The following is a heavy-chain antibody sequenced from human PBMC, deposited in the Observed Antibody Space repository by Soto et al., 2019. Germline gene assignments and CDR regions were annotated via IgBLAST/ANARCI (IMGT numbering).Heavy chain of an antibody. Sequence: QVQLVQSGAEVKKHGASVKVSCKASGYTFTGYYMHWVRQAPGQGLEWMGWINPNSGGTNYAQKFQGWVTMTRDTSISTAYMELSRLRSDDTAVYYCARDGGRGIAAAGTFDYWGQGTLVTVSS. D-gene: IGHD6-13*01. CDR1: GYTFTGYY. J-gene: IGHJ4*02. CDR2: INPNSGGT. CDR3: ARDGGRGIAAAGTFDY. V-gene: IGHV1-2*04.